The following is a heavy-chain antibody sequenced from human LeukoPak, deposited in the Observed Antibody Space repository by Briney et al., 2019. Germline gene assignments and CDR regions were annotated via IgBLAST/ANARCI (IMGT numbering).Heavy chain of an antibody. Sequence: GGSRRLPCAASGFTVSSNYMSWVRQAPGKGLEWASVIYSGGSTYYADSVKGRFTISRDNSKNTLYLQMNSLRAKDTAVYYCARDHPRGSGSYWGQGTLVTVSS. CDR3: ARDHPRGSGSY. D-gene: IGHD3-22*01. V-gene: IGHV3-53*01. CDR2: IYSGGST. CDR1: GFTVSSNY. J-gene: IGHJ4*02.